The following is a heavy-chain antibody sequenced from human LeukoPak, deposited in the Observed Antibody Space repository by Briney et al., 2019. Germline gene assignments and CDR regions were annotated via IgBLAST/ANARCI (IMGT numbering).Heavy chain of an antibody. Sequence: SETLSLTCIVSGGSLSSGDYYWSWIRQPPGKGLEWIGYIYYSGSTYYNPSLKSRVTISVDTSKNQFSLKLSSVTAADTAVYYCARDVRGYRYGYFDYWGQGTLVTVSS. J-gene: IGHJ4*02. V-gene: IGHV4-30-4*01. CDR2: IYYSGST. CDR3: ARDVRGYRYGYFDY. D-gene: IGHD5-18*01. CDR1: GGSLSSGDYY.